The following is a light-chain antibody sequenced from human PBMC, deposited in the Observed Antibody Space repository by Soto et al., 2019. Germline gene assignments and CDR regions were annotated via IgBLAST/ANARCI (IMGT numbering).Light chain of an antibody. V-gene: IGKV4-1*01. CDR1: QSVLYSSNNKNY. CDR3: QEYYDTLQT. Sequence: DIVMTQSPDSLAVSLGERATINCKSSQSVLYSSNNKNYLAWYQQKPGQPPKLLIYWASTRESGVPDRFSGSGSGTDVTLTISSLQAEDVAVYYCQEYYDTLQTFGQGTKVEIK. J-gene: IGKJ1*01. CDR2: WAS.